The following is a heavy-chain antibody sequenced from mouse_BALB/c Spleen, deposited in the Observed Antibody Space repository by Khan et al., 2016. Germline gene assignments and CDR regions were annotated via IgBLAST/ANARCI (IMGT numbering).Heavy chain of an antibody. CDR3: AQIGWLLPPYYYAMDY. CDR2: IWGDGST. CDR1: GFSLTSYG. D-gene: IGHD2-3*01. Sequence: QMQLEESGPGLVAPSQSLSITCTVSGFSLTSYGVSWVRQPPGKGLEWLGVIWGDGSTNYHSALISRLSISKDNSTSQVLLKLNSLQTDDTATNYCAQIGWLLPPYYYAMDYWGQGTSVTVSS. J-gene: IGHJ4*01. V-gene: IGHV2-3*01.